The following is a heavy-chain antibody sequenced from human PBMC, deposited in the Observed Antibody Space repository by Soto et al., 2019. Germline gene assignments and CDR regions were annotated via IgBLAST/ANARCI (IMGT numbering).Heavy chain of an antibody. CDR2: INAGNGNT. CDR1: GYTFSSYA. J-gene: IGHJ4*02. CDR3: ARDSGGADY. D-gene: IGHD3-10*01. Sequence: QVQLVQSGAEEKKPGASVKVSCKASGYTFSSYAMHWVRQAPGQRLEWMGWINAGNGNTKYSQKFQGRVTITRDTATSTAYMELSSLTSEDTAVYYCARDSGGADYWGQGTLVTVSS. V-gene: IGHV1-3*05.